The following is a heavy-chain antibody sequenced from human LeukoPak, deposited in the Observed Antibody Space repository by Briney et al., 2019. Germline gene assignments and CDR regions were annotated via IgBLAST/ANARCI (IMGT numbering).Heavy chain of an antibody. V-gene: IGHV3-23*01. J-gene: IGHJ4*02. CDR1: GFTFSSYA. Sequence: GGSLRLSCAASGFTFSSYAMSWVRQAPGKGLEWVSAISGSGGSTYYADSVKGRFTISRDNSKNTLYLQMNSLRAEDTAVYYCAKCNYGSGSYYPTTFDYWGQGTLVTVSS. D-gene: IGHD3-10*01. CDR2: ISGSGGST. CDR3: AKCNYGSGSYYPTTFDY.